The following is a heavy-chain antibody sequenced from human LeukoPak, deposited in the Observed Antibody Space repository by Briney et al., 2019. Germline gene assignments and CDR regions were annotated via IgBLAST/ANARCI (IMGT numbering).Heavy chain of an antibody. J-gene: IGHJ2*01. CDR1: GGSISSSSYY. CDR2: IYYSGST. D-gene: IGHD6-6*01. V-gene: IGHV4-39*01. Sequence: SETLSLTCTVSGGSISSSSYYWGWIRQPPGKGLEWIVSIYYSGSTYYNPSLKSRVTISVDTSKNQFSLKLSSVTAADTAVYYCASPYSSSSGNWYFDLWGRGTLVTVSS. CDR3: ASPYSSSSGNWYFDL.